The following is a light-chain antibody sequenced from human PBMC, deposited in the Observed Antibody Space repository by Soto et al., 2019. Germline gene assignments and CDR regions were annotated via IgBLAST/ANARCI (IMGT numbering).Light chain of an antibody. V-gene: IGKV1-5*01. J-gene: IGKJ4*01. CDR2: AAS. CDR3: QHYNTRSIA. CDR1: ENIFKY. Sequence: DIQMIQSPATLSASVGDRITITCPASENIFKYVAWYQQTSGSAPNLLIYAASDLESGVPSRFSGSGSGTEFSLTIDNLQPNDSATYYCQHYNTRSIAFGGGTKVDVK.